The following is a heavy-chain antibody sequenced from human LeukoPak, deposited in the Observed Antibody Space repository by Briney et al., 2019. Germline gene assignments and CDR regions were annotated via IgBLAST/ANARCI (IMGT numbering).Heavy chain of an antibody. CDR1: SASISTYY. J-gene: IGHJ5*02. Sequence: PSETLSLTCSVSSASISTYYWSWIRQAPGKGLEWIGFIYYSGNTNYNPSLKSRATLFLDTSKNQFSLKLSSVTAADTAVYYCATQPAGPASWFDPWGQGTLVTVSP. V-gene: IGHV4-59*01. CDR2: IYYSGNT. CDR3: ATQPAGPASWFDP. D-gene: IGHD6-13*01.